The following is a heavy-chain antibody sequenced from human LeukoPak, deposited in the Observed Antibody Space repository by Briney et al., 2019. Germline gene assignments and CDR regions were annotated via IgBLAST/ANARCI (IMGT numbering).Heavy chain of an antibody. V-gene: IGHV6-1*01. CDR2: TYYRSKCYN. J-gene: IGHJ4*02. CDR3: TRGGGMSDY. Sequence: SQTLSLTCAISGDSVSSNSAGWNWIRQSPSRGLEWLGRTYYRSKCYNDYAVSVKSRITINQDTSKNQFSLRLNSVTPEDTAVYYCTRGGGMSDYWGQGTLVTVSS. CDR1: GDSVSSNSAG. D-gene: IGHD3-16*01.